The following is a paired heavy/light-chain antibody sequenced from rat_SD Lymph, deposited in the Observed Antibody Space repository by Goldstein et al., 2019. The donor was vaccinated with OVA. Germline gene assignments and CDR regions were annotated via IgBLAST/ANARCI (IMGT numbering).Light chain of an antibody. V-gene: IGKV3S11*01. CDR1: EGVHSY. CDR2: EAS. CDR3: QQSWNDPRT. Sequence: DTVLTQSPALAVSPGERVSISCRATEGVHSYMHWYQQKPGQQPKLLIYEASNLAPGVPARFSGSGSGTDFTLTIDPVEADDTATYFCQQSWNDPRTFGGGTKLELK. J-gene: IGKJ1*01.
Heavy chain of an antibody. CDR2: VYPNSDTP. D-gene: IGHD4-3*01. Sequence: QVKLLQSGAALVKPGASVQMSCKASGYTFTDYWVSWVKQSHGKSLEWIGEVYPNSDTPNFNEKFKDKATLTVDKSTSTAYMELSRLTSEDSALYYCTRRYNSGPGFAYWGQGTLVTVSS. CDR1: GYTFTDYW. CDR3: TRRYNSGPGFAY. V-gene: IGHV1-36*01. J-gene: IGHJ3*01.